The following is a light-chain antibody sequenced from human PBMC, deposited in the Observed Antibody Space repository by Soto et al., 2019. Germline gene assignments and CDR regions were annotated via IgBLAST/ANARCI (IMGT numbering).Light chain of an antibody. CDR2: GAS. CDR1: QSVTSSY. J-gene: IGKJ1*01. Sequence: EIVLTQSPGTLSLSPGERATLSCGASQSVTSSYLAWYQQKPGQAPMLLIYGASSRATGIPDRFSGSGSGTDFTLTISRLEPEDVAVYYCQQYGRSPLFGQGTKVEIK. V-gene: IGKV3-20*01. CDR3: QQYGRSPL.